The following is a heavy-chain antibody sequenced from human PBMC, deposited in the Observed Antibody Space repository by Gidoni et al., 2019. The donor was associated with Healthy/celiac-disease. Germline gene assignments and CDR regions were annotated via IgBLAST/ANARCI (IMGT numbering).Heavy chain of an antibody. CDR1: AGSISSYY. V-gene: IGHV4-59*01. J-gene: IGHJ6*02. Sequence: QVQLQDSGPGLVKPSETLSLTCTVSAGSISSYYWSWIRHPPGKGLEWIGYIYYSGSTNYNPSLKSRVTISVDTSKNQFSLKRSSVTAADTAVYYCARVRRDGYNYYYYYYGMDVWGQGTTVTVSS. CDR3: ARVRRDGYNYYYYYYGMDV. CDR2: IYYSGST. D-gene: IGHD5-12*01.